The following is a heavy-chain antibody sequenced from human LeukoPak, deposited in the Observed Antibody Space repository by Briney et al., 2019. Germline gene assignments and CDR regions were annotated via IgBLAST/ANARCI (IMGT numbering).Heavy chain of an antibody. Sequence: ASVKVSCKTSGYTFTSHGISWVRQAPGQGLEWMGWISANNGDTNYAQRMQGRLTMTTDTPTSTAYMELRSLSSDDTAIYYCARDWPTVIADYWGQGTLVTVSS. CDR2: ISANNGDT. V-gene: IGHV1-18*01. CDR1: GYTFTSHG. J-gene: IGHJ4*02. CDR3: ARDWPTVIADY. D-gene: IGHD4-11*01.